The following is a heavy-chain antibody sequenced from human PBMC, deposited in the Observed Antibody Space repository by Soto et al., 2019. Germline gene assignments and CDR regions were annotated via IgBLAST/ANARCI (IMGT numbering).Heavy chain of an antibody. J-gene: IGHJ6*03. D-gene: IGHD3-10*01. V-gene: IGHV4-34*02. CDR2: VNDSGNI. CDR1: GGSFSGYQ. CDR3: ARGLILWFGELSRRGGYYYYMDV. Sequence: QVQLQQWGAGLLKPSETLSLTCAVYGGSFSGYQRTWIRRTPEKGLEWIGEVNDSGNINYNPSLKSRVTIWVDTAKKQISLRLSSVTAADTAVYYWARGLILWFGELSRRGGYYYYMDVWGKGTTVTVSS.